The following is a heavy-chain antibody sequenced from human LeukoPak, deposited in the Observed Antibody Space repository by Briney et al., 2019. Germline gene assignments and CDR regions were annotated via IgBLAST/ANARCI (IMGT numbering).Heavy chain of an antibody. V-gene: IGHV3-9*03. D-gene: IGHD4-11*01. J-gene: IGHJ4*02. Sequence: SGGSLRLSCAASGFTFDDYAMHWVRQAPGKGLEWVSGISWNSGSIGYADSVKGRFTISRDNAKNSLYLQMNSLRAEDMALYYCAKDVAHDYSNAHFDYWGQGTLVTVSS. CDR3: AKDVAHDYSNAHFDY. CDR1: GFTFDDYA. CDR2: ISWNSGSI.